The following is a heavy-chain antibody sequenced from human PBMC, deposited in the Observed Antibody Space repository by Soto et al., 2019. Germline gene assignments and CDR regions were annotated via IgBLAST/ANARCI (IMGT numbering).Heavy chain of an antibody. J-gene: IGHJ4*02. CDR3: ARGRSGYSYGPDY. CDR1: GGTFSSYA. CDR2: IIPVFGTA. D-gene: IGHD5-18*01. Sequence: SVKVSCKASGGTFSSYAISWVRQAPGQGLEWMGGIIPVFGTANYAQKFQGRVTITADKSTSTAYMELSSLRSEDTAVYYCARGRSGYSYGPDYWGQGTLVTVSS. V-gene: IGHV1-69*06.